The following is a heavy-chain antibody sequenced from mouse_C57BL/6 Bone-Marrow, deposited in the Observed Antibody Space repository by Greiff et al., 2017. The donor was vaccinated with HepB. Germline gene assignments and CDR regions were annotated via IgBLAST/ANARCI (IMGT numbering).Heavy chain of an antibody. CDR1: GYTFTSYW. J-gene: IGHJ2*01. D-gene: IGHD1-1*01. CDR2: IDPNSGGT. Sequence: QVQLKQSGAELVKPGASVKLSCKASGYTFTSYWMHWVKQRPGRGLEWIGRIDPNSGGTKYNEKFKSKATLTVDKPSSTAYMQLSSLTSEDSAVYYCARNYGSSYEGYFYYFDYWGQGTTLTVSS. CDR3: ARNYGSSYEGYFYYFDY. V-gene: IGHV1-72*01.